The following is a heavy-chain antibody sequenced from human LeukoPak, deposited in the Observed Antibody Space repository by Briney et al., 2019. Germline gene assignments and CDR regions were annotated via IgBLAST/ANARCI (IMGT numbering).Heavy chain of an antibody. Sequence: SETLSLTCDVYGGSFSGYYWSWIRQPPGKGLEWIGEINHSGSTNYNPSLKSRVTISVDTSKNQFSLKLSSVTAADTAVYYCARDRAWVYDYVWGSYRYTGGFDYWGQGTLVTVSS. CDR2: INHSGST. CDR1: GGSFSGYY. D-gene: IGHD3-16*02. J-gene: IGHJ4*02. V-gene: IGHV4-34*01. CDR3: ARDRAWVYDYVWGSYRYTGGFDY.